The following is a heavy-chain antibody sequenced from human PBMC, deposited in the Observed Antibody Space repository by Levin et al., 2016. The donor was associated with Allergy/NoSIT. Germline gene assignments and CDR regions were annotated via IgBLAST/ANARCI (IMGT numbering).Heavy chain of an antibody. CDR3: ARGRYRSGWPKIDY. CDR1: GFTFGTYA. CDR2: ISSDGRNT. V-gene: IGHV3-30*04. D-gene: IGHD6-19*01. J-gene: IGHJ4*02. Sequence: GESLKISCAASGFTFGTYAMYWVRQAPGKGLEWVAFISSDGRNTYYAVSVKGRFTISRDNSQNILHLQMNSLRGEDTAVYFCARGRYRSGWPKIDYWGQGTLVTVSS.